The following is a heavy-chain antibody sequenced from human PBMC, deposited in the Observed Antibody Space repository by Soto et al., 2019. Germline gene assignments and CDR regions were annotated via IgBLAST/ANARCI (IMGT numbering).Heavy chain of an antibody. Sequence: GGSLRLSCAASGFTFSSYWMSWVRQAPGKGLEWVANIKQDGREKYYVESVKGRFTISRDNAKNSLYLQMNSLRAEDTAVYYCARYCTNGVCYRGAFDIWGQATMVPVSS. CDR2: IKQDGREK. V-gene: IGHV3-7*03. J-gene: IGHJ3*02. CDR1: GFTFSSYW. CDR3: ARYCTNGVCYRGAFDI. D-gene: IGHD2-8*01.